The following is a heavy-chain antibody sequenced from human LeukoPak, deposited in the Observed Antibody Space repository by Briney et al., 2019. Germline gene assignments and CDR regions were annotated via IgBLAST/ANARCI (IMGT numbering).Heavy chain of an antibody. V-gene: IGHV4-61*02. CDR1: GGSISSGSYY. CDR2: IYTSGST. Sequence: PSETLSLTCTVSGGSISSGSYYWSWIRQPAGKGLEWIGRIYTSGSTNYNPSLKSRVTISVDTSKNQCSLKLSSVTAADTAVYYCARWHCSSTSCYAGVWGQGTLVTVSS. J-gene: IGHJ4*02. D-gene: IGHD2-2*01. CDR3: ARWHCSSTSCYAGV.